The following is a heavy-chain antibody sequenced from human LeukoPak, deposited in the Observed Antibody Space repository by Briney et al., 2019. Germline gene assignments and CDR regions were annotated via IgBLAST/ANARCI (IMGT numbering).Heavy chain of an antibody. J-gene: IGHJ4*02. CDR1: GGSISSSSYY. CDR3: ARVKVAAIDY. Sequence: SETLSLTCTVSGGSISSSSYYWGWIRQPPGKGLEWIGYIYHSGSTYYNPSLKSRVTISVDRSKNQFSLKLSSVTAADTAVYYCARVKVAAIDYWGQGTLVTVSS. CDR2: IYHSGST. D-gene: IGHD6-19*01. V-gene: IGHV4-30-2*01.